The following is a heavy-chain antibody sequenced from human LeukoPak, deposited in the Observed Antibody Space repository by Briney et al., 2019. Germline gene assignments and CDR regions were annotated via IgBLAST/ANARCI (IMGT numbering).Heavy chain of an antibody. J-gene: IGHJ6*02. CDR1: GGSIGNYY. Sequence: PSETLSLACIVSGGSIGNYYWNRIRQPPGKGLEWIGYTSYSGNTIYNPSLKSRVTISIDPFKNQLSLKVTSVTAADTAVYYCARDHGYFGMDVWGQGTTVTISS. CDR3: ARDHGYFGMDV. CDR2: TSYSGNT. V-gene: IGHV4-59*01.